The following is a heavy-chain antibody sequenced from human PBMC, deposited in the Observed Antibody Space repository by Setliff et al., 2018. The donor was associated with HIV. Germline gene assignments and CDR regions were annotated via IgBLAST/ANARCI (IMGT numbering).Heavy chain of an antibody. CDR2: INHSGST. CDR1: GGSFSGYY. V-gene: IGHV4-34*01. D-gene: IGHD2-2*01. J-gene: IGHJ5*02. CDR3: ARGRIRYCSSTSCYSSRYNWFDP. Sequence: PSETLSLTCAVYGGSFSGYYWSWIRQPPGKGLEWIGEINHSGSTNYNPSLQSRVTISVDTSKNQFSLKLSSVTAADTAVYYCARGRIRYCSSTSCYSSRYNWFDPWGQGTLVTASS.